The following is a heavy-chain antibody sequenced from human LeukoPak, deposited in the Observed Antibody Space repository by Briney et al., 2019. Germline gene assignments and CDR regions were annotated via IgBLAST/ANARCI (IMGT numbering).Heavy chain of an antibody. V-gene: IGHV3-30-3*01. J-gene: IGHJ4*02. Sequence: PGGSLRLSCAASGFTFSNYAMHWVRQAPGKGLEWVAVISFDGTNTYYANSVQGRFIISRDNSKNTLYLQMNSLRAEDTALYYCARDMYDNGWSSFDYWGQGTLVTVSS. D-gene: IGHD3-10*01. CDR2: ISFDGTNT. CDR3: ARDMYDNGWSSFDY. CDR1: GFTFSNYA.